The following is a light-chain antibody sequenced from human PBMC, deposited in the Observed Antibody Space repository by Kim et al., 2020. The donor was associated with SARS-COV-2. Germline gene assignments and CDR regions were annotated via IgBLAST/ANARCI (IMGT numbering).Light chain of an antibody. CDR1: QDIRNY. V-gene: IGKV1-33*01. CDR3: QQFNSLPRT. CDR2: HAS. J-gene: IGKJ2*01. Sequence: SASVGDRVTITCQASQDIRNYVNWYQQKPGQAPKLLIYHASNWEAGVPARFSGSGSGTHFTFSIRSLQPEDIATYYCQQFNSLPRTFGQGTKLEI.